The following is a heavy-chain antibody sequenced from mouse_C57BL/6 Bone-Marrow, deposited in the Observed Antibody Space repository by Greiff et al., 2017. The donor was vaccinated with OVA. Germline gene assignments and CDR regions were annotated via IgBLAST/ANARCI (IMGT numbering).Heavy chain of an antibody. V-gene: IGHV2-2*01. D-gene: IGHD2-1*01. Sequence: QVQLKQSGPGLVQPSQSLSITCTVSGFSLTSYGVHWVRQSPGKGLEWLGVIWSGGSTDYNAAFISRLSISKDNSKSQVFFKMNSLQADDTAIYYCASLYGNYWYFDVWGTGTTVTVSS. CDR3: ASLYGNYWYFDV. CDR1: GFSLTSYG. CDR2: IWSGGST. J-gene: IGHJ1*03.